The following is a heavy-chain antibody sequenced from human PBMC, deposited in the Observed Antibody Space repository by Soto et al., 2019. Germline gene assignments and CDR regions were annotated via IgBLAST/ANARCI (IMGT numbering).Heavy chain of an antibody. V-gene: IGHV4-31*03. CDR2: IYQSGST. D-gene: IGHD2-21*02. Sequence: QVQLQESGPGLVKPSQTLSLTCTVSGASIKNSDGYYWSWLRQRPGKGLEWIGFIYQSGSTDYIPSLRDRVTMSVDTSMNQFSLKLTSVTAADTAVYYCARDFSCDGDCNGYFDHWGQGTLVTVSS. J-gene: IGHJ4*02. CDR1: GASIKNSDGYY. CDR3: ARDFSCDGDCNGYFDH.